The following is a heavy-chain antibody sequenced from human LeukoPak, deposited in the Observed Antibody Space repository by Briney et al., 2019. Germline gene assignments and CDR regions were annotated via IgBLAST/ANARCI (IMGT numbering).Heavy chain of an antibody. CDR1: GYTFTGYY. Sequence: GASVKVSCKASGYTFTGYYMHWVRQAPGQGLEWMGWINPNSGGTNFAQKFQGRVTMIRDTSISTAYMDLSSLRSDDTAVYYCARGGGRYSSSWEIDYWGQGTLVTVSS. J-gene: IGHJ4*02. V-gene: IGHV1-2*02. D-gene: IGHD6-13*01. CDR3: ARGGGRYSSSWEIDY. CDR2: INPNSGGT.